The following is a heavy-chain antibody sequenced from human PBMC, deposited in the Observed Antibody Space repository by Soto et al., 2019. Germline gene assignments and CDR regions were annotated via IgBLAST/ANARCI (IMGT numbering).Heavy chain of an antibody. V-gene: IGHV3-53*02. D-gene: IGHD6-13*01. CDR1: GFIVSSSY. CDR2: LYSDGRT. J-gene: IGHJ4*02. Sequence: DVQLVETGGGLIQPGGSLRLSCAASGFIVSSSYMSWVRQAPGKGLEWVSVLYSDGRTYYADSVKGRFTISRDNSKNTLYLQMNSLSAEDTAVYYCPRCSGWYGQCYFDCWGQATLVTVSS. CDR3: PRCSGWYGQCYFDC.